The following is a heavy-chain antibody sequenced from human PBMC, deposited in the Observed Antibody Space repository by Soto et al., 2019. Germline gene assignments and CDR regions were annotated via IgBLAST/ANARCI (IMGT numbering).Heavy chain of an antibody. V-gene: IGHV3-11*01. Sequence: PGGSLRLSCASSGFSFSDYYMSWIRQAPGKGLEWISYITYSDRTIYYADSVKGRFTISRDNAKNSLYLQMNSLRAEDTAVYYCARGYPTGGNGLDVWGQGTTVTVSS. CDR2: ITYSDRTI. CDR1: GFSFSDYY. CDR3: ARGYPTGGNGLDV. J-gene: IGHJ6*01. D-gene: IGHD2-15*01.